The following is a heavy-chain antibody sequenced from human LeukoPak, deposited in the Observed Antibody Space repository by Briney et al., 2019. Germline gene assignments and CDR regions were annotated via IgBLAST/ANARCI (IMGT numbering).Heavy chain of an antibody. CDR1: GGTFSSYA. V-gene: IGHV1-69*05. CDR2: IIPIFGTA. D-gene: IGHD5-18*01. Sequence: GASVKVSCKASGGTFSSYAISWVRQAPGQGLEWMGGIIPIFGTANYAQKFQGRVTITTDESTSTAYMELSSLRSEDTAVYYCARELGIQLWSTYYYYMDVWGKGTTVTVSS. CDR3: ARELGIQLWSTYYYYMDV. J-gene: IGHJ6*03.